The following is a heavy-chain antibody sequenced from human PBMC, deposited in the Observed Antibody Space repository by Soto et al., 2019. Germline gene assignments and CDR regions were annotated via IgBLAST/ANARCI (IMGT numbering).Heavy chain of an antibody. J-gene: IGHJ4*02. CDR2: IDTSGHST. V-gene: IGHV3-74*01. CDR3: AKDSWYFDL. D-gene: IGHD6-13*01. Sequence: LGLSCEASGFVFTNFWLHWVRHVPGKGLVWVARIDTSGHSTNYAEYVKGRFTISRDNAKNTVSLQMNSLRVEDTGVYYCAKDSWYFDLWSQGSQVTVSS. CDR1: GFVFTNFW.